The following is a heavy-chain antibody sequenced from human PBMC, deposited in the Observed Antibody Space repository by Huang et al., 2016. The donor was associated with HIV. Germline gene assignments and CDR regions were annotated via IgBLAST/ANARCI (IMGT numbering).Heavy chain of an antibody. J-gene: IGHJ3*02. V-gene: IGHV3-74*01. CDR3: ARAGGFEI. D-gene: IGHD2-15*01. CDR1: GFKFSNYW. CDR2: IKIDGRTT. Sequence: EEHLMESGGGLVQPGGSLRLSCEASGFKFSNYWMQWVSRIKIDGRTTDYADSVKGRFTISRDNAKNTLYLQMSSLTAEDTAIYYCARAGGFEIWGQGTVVTVSS.